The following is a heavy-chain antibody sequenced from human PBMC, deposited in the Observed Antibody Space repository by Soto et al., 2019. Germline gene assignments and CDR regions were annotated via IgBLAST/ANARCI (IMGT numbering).Heavy chain of an antibody. CDR1: GFTFSSYS. Sequence: GGSLRLSCAASGFTFSSYSMNWVRQAPGKGLEWVSSISSSSSYIYYADSVKGRFTISRDNAKNSLYLQMNSLRAEDTAVYYCARDFWSGYPPGYWGQGTLVTVSS. J-gene: IGHJ4*02. D-gene: IGHD3-3*01. V-gene: IGHV3-21*01. CDR3: ARDFWSGYPPGY. CDR2: ISSSSSYI.